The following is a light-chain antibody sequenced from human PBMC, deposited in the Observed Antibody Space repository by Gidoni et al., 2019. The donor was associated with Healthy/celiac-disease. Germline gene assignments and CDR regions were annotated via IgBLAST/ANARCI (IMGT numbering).Light chain of an antibody. J-gene: IGKJ1*01. Sequence: DIQMTQSPSTLSASVGDRVTITCRASQSISSWLDWYQQKPGKAPKLLIYDASSLESGVPSRFSGSGSGTEFTLTISRLQPDDFATYYCQQYNSYPRTFGQGTKVEIK. V-gene: IGKV1-5*01. CDR2: DAS. CDR3: QQYNSYPRT. CDR1: QSISSW.